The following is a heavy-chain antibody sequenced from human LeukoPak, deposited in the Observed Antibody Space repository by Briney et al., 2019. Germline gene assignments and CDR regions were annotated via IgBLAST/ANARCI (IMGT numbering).Heavy chain of an antibody. Sequence: PSETLSLTCSVSGVSITNYYWNWIRQSPGKGLEWLGNIHSRGTTNYNPSLKSRVTLSLDTSKSQFALKVTPVTAADTAVYYCARDEYGDFQGFDFWGQGTRVTVSS. J-gene: IGHJ4*02. CDR3: ARDEYGDFQGFDF. CDR1: GVSITNYY. CDR2: IHSRGTT. D-gene: IGHD4-17*01. V-gene: IGHV4-59*13.